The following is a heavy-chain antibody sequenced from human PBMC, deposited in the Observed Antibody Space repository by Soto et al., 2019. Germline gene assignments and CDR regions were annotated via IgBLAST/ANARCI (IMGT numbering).Heavy chain of an antibody. CDR2: VNPSSGDT. V-gene: IGHV1-2*02. Sequence: QVQLVQSGAEVKEPGASVKVSCKTSGYTFTAYYMHWVRQAPGQGLKWMGWVNPSSGDTDYAQDFQGRVTLTRDTSVNTVYMELSGLNSDDTALYYCAIDRQYGDYGYSFDFWGQGTLVTVSS. J-gene: IGHJ4*02. CDR3: AIDRQYGDYGYSFDF. D-gene: IGHD4-17*01. CDR1: GYTFTAYY.